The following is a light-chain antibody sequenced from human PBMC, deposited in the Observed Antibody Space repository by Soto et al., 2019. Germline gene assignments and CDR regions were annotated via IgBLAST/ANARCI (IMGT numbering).Light chain of an antibody. CDR2: DAS. Sequence: EIVLTRSPATLSLSPGERATLSCRASQSVSSYLVWYQQKPGQAPRLLIYDASNRATGIPARFSGGGSGTDFTLTISSLEPEDFAVYYCQQRSSWPLTFGGGTKVEIK. CDR1: QSVSSY. V-gene: IGKV3-11*01. J-gene: IGKJ4*01. CDR3: QQRSSWPLT.